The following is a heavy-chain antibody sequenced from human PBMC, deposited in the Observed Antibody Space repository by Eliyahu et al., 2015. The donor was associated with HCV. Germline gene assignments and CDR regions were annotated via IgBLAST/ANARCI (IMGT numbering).Heavy chain of an antibody. Sequence: QVQLQESGPGLVRPSEXLSLSCXVXGGSITTSYWSWIRQPPGKGLEWIGYIHYSGSSNYNPSLKSRVTISVDTSKNQFSLNLTSVTAADTAMYYCASGGGGIAVTGTGGWFDPWGQGTLVTVSS. J-gene: IGHJ5*02. CDR1: GGSITTSY. D-gene: IGHD6-19*01. V-gene: IGHV4-59*01. CDR3: ASGGGGIAVTGTGGWFDP. CDR2: IHYSGSS.